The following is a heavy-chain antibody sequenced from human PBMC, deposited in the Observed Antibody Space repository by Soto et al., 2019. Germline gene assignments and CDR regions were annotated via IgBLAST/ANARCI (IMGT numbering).Heavy chain of an antibody. CDR2: INAGNGNT. Sequence: GASVKLSCTDSGYTFTSYAMHWVRQAPGQRLEWMGWINAGNGNTKYSQKFQGRVTITRDTSASTAYMELSSLRSEDTAVYYCARGITLPTPLDYWGQGTLVTVSS. J-gene: IGHJ4*02. CDR1: GYTFTSYA. D-gene: IGHD1-20*01. CDR3: ARGITLPTPLDY. V-gene: IGHV1-3*01.